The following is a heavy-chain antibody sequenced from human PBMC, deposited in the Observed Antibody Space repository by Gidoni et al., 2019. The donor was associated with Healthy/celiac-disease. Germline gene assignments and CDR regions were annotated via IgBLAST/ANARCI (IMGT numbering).Heavy chain of an antibody. CDR2: IYSGGST. CDR1: GFTVSSNY. J-gene: IGHJ6*02. Sequence: EVQLVESGGGLVQPGGSRRLSCAASGFTVSSNYMSWVRQAPGKGLEWVSVIYSGGSTYYADSVKVRFTISRDNSKNTLYLQMNSLRAEDTAVYYCARDRTYYGMDVWGQGTTVTVSS. CDR3: ARDRTYYGMDV. D-gene: IGHD1-7*01. V-gene: IGHV3-66*01.